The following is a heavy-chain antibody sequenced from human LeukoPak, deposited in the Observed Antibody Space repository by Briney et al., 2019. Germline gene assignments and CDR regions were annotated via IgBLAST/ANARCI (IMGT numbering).Heavy chain of an antibody. V-gene: IGHV4-59*08. D-gene: IGHD3-10*01. CDR2: MFYSGST. CDR1: GASISSYY. Sequence: SETLSLTCIVSGASISSYYWSWIRQPPGKGLEWIGYMFYSGSTNYNPSLKGRVTISIDTSKNQFSLKLSSVTAADTAVYYCARHGSGSYIDWFESWGQGTLVTVSS. J-gene: IGHJ5*01. CDR3: ARHGSGSYIDWFES.